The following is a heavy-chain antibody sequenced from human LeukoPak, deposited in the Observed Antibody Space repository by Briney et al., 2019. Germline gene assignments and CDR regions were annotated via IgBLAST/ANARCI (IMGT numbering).Heavy chain of an antibody. CDR2: MNPNSGNT. CDR3: ARGGYSSGWINYYYYGMDV. V-gene: IGHV1-8*01. J-gene: IGHJ6*02. CDR1: GYTFTGYD. Sequence: GASVKVSCKASGYTFTGYDINWVRQATGQGLEWMGWMNPNSGNTGYAQKFQGRVTMTRNTSISTAYMELSSLRSEDTAVYYCARGGYSSGWINYYYYGMDVWGQGTTVTVSS. D-gene: IGHD6-19*01.